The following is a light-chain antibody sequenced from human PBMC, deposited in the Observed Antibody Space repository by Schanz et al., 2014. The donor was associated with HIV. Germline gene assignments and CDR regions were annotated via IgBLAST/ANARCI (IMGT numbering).Light chain of an antibody. CDR3: QQANSFPPWT. CDR1: QVISSF. Sequence: DIQMTQSPSSVSASVGDRVSITCRASQVISSFLAWYQQKPGKAPNLLIYTASSLESGVPSRFIGSGSGTDFTLTINGLQPEDCATYDCQQANSFPPWTFGQGTKV. CDR2: TAS. J-gene: IGKJ1*01. V-gene: IGKV1-12*01.